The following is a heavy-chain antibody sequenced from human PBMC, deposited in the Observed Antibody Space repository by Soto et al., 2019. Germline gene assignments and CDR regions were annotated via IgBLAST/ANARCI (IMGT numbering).Heavy chain of an antibody. CDR1: GGSISSGDYY. V-gene: IGHV4-30-4*01. CDR2: IYYSGST. CDR3: ARGRDSSGYYPPGNWFDP. Sequence: SETLSLTCTVSGGSISSGDYYWSWIRQPPGKGLEWIGYIYYSGSTYYNPSLKSRVTISVDTSKNQFSLKLSSVTAADTAVYYCARGRDSSGYYPPGNWFDPWGQGTLVTVSS. D-gene: IGHD3-22*01. J-gene: IGHJ5*02.